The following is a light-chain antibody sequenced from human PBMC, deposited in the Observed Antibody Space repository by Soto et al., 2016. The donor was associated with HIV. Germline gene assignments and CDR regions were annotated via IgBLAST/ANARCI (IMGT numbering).Light chain of an antibody. CDR1: KLGDKY. CDR3: QAWDRSSYV. Sequence: SYELIQSPSVSVSPGQTASITCSGNKLGDKYVSWYQQKPGQSPVLVIYQDIKRPSGIPERFSGSNSGNTATLAISGAQAVDEADYYCQAWDRSSYVFGIGPRSTVL. V-gene: IGLV3-1*01. CDR2: QDI. J-gene: IGLJ1*01.